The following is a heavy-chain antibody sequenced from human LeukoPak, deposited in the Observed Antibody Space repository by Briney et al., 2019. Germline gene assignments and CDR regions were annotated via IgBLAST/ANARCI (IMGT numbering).Heavy chain of an antibody. Sequence: PSETLSLTCTVSGGSISSYYWSLIRQPPGKGLEWIGYIYYSGSTNYNPSLKSRVTISVDTSKNQFSLKLSSVTAADTAVYYCARGSIYYGSGSYQAHFDYWGQGTLATVSS. CDR2: IYYSGST. CDR3: ARGSIYYGSGSYQAHFDY. J-gene: IGHJ4*02. D-gene: IGHD3-10*01. V-gene: IGHV4-59*01. CDR1: GGSISSYY.